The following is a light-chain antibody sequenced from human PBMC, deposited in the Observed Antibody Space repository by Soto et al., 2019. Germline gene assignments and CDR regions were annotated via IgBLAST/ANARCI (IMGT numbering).Light chain of an antibody. Sequence: IQLTQSPSSLSASVGDRVTITCRASQGISSYLAWYQQKPGKAPKLLIYAASTLQSGVPSRFSGSGSGTDFTLTISSLQHEDFATYYCQQLNSYPPWTFGQGTKLEIK. CDR1: QGISSY. J-gene: IGKJ2*02. CDR2: AAS. CDR3: QQLNSYPPWT. V-gene: IGKV1-9*01.